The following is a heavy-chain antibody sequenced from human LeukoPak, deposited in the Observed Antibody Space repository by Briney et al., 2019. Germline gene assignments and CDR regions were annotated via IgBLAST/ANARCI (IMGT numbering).Heavy chain of an antibody. CDR3: ACSGPYSNGGVMTDY. J-gene: IGHJ4*02. V-gene: IGHV3-66*01. CDR2: IYRDGNT. CDR1: GLIVSSNY. Sequence: GGSLRLSCAASGLIVSSNYMCWVRQVPGKGLEWVSFIYRDGNTNYADSVKGRFTISRDNSKNTLSLQMNSLRAEDTAVYYCACSGPYSNGGVMTDYWGQGTLVTVSS. D-gene: IGHD6-19*01.